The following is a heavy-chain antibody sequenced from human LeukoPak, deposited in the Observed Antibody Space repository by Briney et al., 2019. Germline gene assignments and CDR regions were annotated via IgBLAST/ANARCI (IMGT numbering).Heavy chain of an antibody. CDR2: IRSKAYGGTT. V-gene: IGHV3-49*04. CDR3: TRDRYYYDSSGYYSTYYFDY. Sequence: GGSLRLSCTASGCTFGDYAMSWVRQAPGKGVEWVGFIRSKAYGGTTEYAASVKGRFTISRDDSKSIAYLQMNSLKTEDTAVYYCTRDRYYYDSSGYYSTYYFDYWGQGTLVTVSS. J-gene: IGHJ4*02. D-gene: IGHD3-22*01. CDR1: GCTFGDYA.